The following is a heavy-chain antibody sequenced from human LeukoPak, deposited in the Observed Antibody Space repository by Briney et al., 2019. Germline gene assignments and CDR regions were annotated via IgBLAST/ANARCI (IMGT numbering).Heavy chain of an antibody. Sequence: GGSLRLSCEASGFTLRSYWMDWVRQAPGKGLVWVSRISGDGSSTSYADSAKGRFTISRDNAKNTAYLQMNSLRAEDTAVYYCARDAYYYDSSGYTEDYWGQGTLVTVSS. J-gene: IGHJ4*02. D-gene: IGHD3-22*01. CDR2: ISGDGSST. CDR3: ARDAYYYDSSGYTEDY. CDR1: GFTLRSYW. V-gene: IGHV3-74*01.